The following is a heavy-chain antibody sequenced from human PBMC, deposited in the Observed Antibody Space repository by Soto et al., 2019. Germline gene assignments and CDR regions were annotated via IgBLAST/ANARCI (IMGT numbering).Heavy chain of an antibody. CDR3: ARDSGGIATSGRMDV. CDR1: GFNFSFHA. J-gene: IGHJ6*02. Sequence: PGGSLRLSCTASGFNFSFHAMSWVRQAPGKGLEWVSSISSSSSYTYYADSLKGRLTISRDNAKNSLYLQMNSLRAEDTAVYYCARDSGGIATSGRMDVWGQGTTVTVSS. D-gene: IGHD6-13*01. CDR2: ISSSSSYT. V-gene: IGHV3-21*01.